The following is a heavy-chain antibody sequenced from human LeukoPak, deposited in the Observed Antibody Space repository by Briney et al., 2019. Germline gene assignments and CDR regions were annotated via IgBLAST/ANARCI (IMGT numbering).Heavy chain of an antibody. D-gene: IGHD6-19*01. J-gene: IGHJ5*02. Sequence: SQTLSLTCTVSGGSISSGGYYWGWIRQHPEKGLEWIGYVYYNGGTNYNPSLKSRVTISVDTSKNQFSLNLNSVTAADTAVYYCARDFRTRHMTVAGPGWFDPWGQGFLVTVSS. CDR2: VYYNGGT. CDR1: GGSISSGGYY. V-gene: IGHV4-31*03. CDR3: ARDFRTRHMTVAGPGWFDP.